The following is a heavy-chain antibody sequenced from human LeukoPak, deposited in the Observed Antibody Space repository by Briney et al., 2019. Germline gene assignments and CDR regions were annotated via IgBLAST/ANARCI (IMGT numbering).Heavy chain of an antibody. Sequence: TGGSLRLSCTASGFTFSIYRMNWVRQAPGKGPEWVSSISSSSSSIYYADSVKGRFTISRDNTKNSLYLQMNSLTPEDTAVYYFARDLYHFYTSGYLYWGQGTLVTVCS. J-gene: IGHJ4*02. D-gene: IGHD3-22*01. V-gene: IGHV3-21*01. CDR2: ISSSSSSI. CDR1: GFTFSIYR. CDR3: ARDLYHFYTSGYLY.